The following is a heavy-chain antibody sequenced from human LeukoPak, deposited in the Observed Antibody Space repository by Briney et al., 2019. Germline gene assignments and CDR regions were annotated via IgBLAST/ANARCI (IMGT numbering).Heavy chain of an antibody. V-gene: IGHV3-53*01. CDR3: ARLDTIFGVAKGFDY. Sequence: PSGGSLRLSCAASGFTVSSNYMSWVRQAPGKGLEWVSVIYSAGSTYYADSVKGRFTISRDNSKNTLYLQMNSLRVEDTAVYYCARLDTIFGVAKGFDYWGQGTLVTVSS. J-gene: IGHJ4*02. D-gene: IGHD3-3*01. CDR1: GFTVSSNY. CDR2: IYSAGST.